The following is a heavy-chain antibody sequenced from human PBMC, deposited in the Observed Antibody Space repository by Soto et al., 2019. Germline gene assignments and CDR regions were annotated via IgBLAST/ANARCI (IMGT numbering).Heavy chain of an antibody. CDR2: ISAYNGNT. CDR3: ARDLGGSYYAPVDY. D-gene: IGHD1-26*01. CDR1: GYTFTSYG. J-gene: IGHJ4*02. V-gene: IGHV1-18*01. Sequence: QVQLVQSGAEVKKPGASVKVSCKASGYTFTSYGISWVRQAPGQGLEWMGWISAYNGNTKYAQKLQGRVTTTTDTATSTGYMELRSRRSDDTAVYCCARDLGGSYYAPVDYWGQGTLVTVSS.